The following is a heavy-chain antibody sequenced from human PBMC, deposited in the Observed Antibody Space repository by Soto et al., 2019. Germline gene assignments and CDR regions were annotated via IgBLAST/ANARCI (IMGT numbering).Heavy chain of an antibody. CDR3: ASGLRFSPGGDYYYYYGMDV. CDR2: INPNSGGT. CDR1: GYTFTGYY. D-gene: IGHD3-3*01. Sequence: ASVKVSFKASGYTFTGYYMHWLRQAPGQGLEWMGWINPNSGGTNYAQKFQGRVTMTRDTSISTAYMELSRLRSDDTAVYYCASGLRFSPGGDYYYYYGMDVWGQGTTVTVSS. V-gene: IGHV1-2*02. J-gene: IGHJ6*02.